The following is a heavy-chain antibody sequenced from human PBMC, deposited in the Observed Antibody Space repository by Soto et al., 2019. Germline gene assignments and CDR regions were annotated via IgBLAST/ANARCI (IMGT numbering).Heavy chain of an antibody. CDR2: IYTAGSA. CDR1: GFTVSSYH. J-gene: IGHJ4*02. V-gene: IGHV3-66*04. CDR3: ARHGYNYGGGYFDY. D-gene: IGHD5-18*01. Sequence: GSLRLSCAASGFTVSSYHMSWVRQAPGKGLEWVSIIYTAGSADFADSVKGRFTISRDNSKNTLYLQMSSLRAEDTAVYYCARHGYNYGGGYFDYWGQGTLVTVSS.